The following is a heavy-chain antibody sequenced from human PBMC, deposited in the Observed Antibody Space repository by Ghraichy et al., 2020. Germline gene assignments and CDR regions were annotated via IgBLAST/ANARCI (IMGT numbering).Heavy chain of an antibody. CDR2: ISSSGISK. CDR3: ARVYSGSWPHAFDV. CDR1: GFTFSDYY. D-gene: IGHD1-26*01. V-gene: IGHV3-11*01. Sequence: GGSLRLSCAASGFTFSDYYMSWIRQAPGKGLEWVSYISSSGISKDYADSVKGRFTISRDNAKNSLYLQMNSLRAEDTAVYYCARVYSGSWPHAFDVWSQGARVTVS. J-gene: IGHJ3*01.